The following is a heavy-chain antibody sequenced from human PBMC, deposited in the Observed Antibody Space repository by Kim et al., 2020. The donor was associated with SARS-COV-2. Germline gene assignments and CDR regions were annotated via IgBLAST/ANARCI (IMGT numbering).Heavy chain of an antibody. D-gene: IGHD3-3*01. V-gene: IGHV3-23*01. Sequence: SVKGRFTISRDKSKNTLYLQMNSLRAEDTAVYYCAKRGDYDFWSGYYCDYWGQGTLVTVSS. CDR3: AKRGDYDFWSGYYCDY. J-gene: IGHJ4*02.